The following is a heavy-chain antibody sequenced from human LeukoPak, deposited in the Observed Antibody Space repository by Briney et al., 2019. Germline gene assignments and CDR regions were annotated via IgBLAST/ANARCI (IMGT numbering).Heavy chain of an antibody. CDR2: IKHDGSER. CDR3: AKGGSYRSQPYFDY. D-gene: IGHD3-16*02. V-gene: IGHV3-7*03. CDR1: GFTFSNYW. Sequence: GGSLRLSCAASGFTFSNYWMTWVRQAPGKGLERVAHIKHDGSERYYVDSVKGRFTISRDNAENTVYLQMNSLRAEDTAVYYCAKGGSYRSQPYFDYWGQGTPVTVSS. J-gene: IGHJ4*02.